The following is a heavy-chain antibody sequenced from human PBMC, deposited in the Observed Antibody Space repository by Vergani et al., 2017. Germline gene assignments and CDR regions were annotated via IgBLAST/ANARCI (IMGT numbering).Heavy chain of an antibody. J-gene: IGHJ5*02. D-gene: IGHD3-16*01. V-gene: IGHV1-3*01. CDR2: INAGNGNT. CDR1: GYTFSGYA. Sequence: QVQLVQSGAEVKKPGASVKVSCKASGYTFSGYAVHWVRQAPGQRLEWMGWINAGNGNTKYSQKLQGRVTITSDTSANTVYMELTSLRSEDTAVYYCARGVTYQVYPYNWFDPWGQGTLVTVSS. CDR3: ARGVTYQVYPYNWFDP.